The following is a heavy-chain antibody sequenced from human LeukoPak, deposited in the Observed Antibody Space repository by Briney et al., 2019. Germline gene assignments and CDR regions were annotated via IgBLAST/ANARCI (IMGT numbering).Heavy chain of an antibody. D-gene: IGHD6-13*01. J-gene: IGHJ6*02. CDR3: ASSRGGSWTYYYYYGMDV. Sequence: GGSLRLSCAASGFTFSSYAMSWVRQAPGKGLEWVSAISGSSGSTYYADSVKGRFTISRDNSTNPLSLQMNSLRAGDTAVYYCASSRGGSWTYYYYYGMDVWGQGTTVTVSS. CDR2: ISGSSGST. V-gene: IGHV3-23*01. CDR1: GFTFSSYA.